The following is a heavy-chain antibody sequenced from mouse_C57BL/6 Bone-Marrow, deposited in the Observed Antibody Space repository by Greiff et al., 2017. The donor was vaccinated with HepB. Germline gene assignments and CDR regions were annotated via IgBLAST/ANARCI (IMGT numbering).Heavy chain of an antibody. D-gene: IGHD2-3*01. Sequence: VQLQQSGPELVKPGASVKIPCKASGYTFTDYNMDWVKQSHGKSLEWIGDINPNNGGTIYNQKFKGKATLTVDKSSSTAYMELRSLTSEDTAVYYCAREEWDGYYGGFAYWGQGTLVTVSA. V-gene: IGHV1-18*01. CDR2: INPNNGGT. J-gene: IGHJ3*01. CDR3: AREEWDGYYGGFAY. CDR1: GYTFTDYN.